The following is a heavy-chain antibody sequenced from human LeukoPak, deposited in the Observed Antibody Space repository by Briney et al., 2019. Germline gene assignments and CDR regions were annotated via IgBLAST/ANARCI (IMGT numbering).Heavy chain of an antibody. V-gene: IGHV1-2*02. CDR3: ARDREQWLAGYFDY. J-gene: IGHJ4*02. CDR2: INPNSGGT. D-gene: IGHD6-19*01. Sequence: ASVKVSCKASGYTFTGYYMHWVRQAPGQGLEWMGWINPNSGGTNYAQKFQGRVTMTRDTSISTAYMELSRPRSDDTAVYYCARDREQWLAGYFDYWGQGTLVTVSS. CDR1: GYTFTGYY.